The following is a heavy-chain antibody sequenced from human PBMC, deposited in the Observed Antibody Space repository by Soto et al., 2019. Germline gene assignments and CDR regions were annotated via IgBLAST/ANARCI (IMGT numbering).Heavy chain of an antibody. CDR3: AADLNDYSKLGDPRTYYYYYMDV. J-gene: IGHJ6*03. V-gene: IGHV1-58*02. Sequence: ASVKVSCKASGFTFTSSAMQWVRQARGQRLEWIGWIVVGSGNTNYAQKFQERVTITRDMSTSTAYMELSSLRSEDTAVYYCAADLNDYSKLGDPRTYYYYYMDVWGKGTTVTVSS. D-gene: IGHD4-4*01. CDR2: IVVGSGNT. CDR1: GFTFTSSA.